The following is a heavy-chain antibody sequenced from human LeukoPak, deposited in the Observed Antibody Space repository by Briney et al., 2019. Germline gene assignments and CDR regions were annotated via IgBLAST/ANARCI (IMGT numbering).Heavy chain of an antibody. J-gene: IGHJ4*02. CDR1: GFSFSDYR. CDR3: ARGTRGWYFDY. Sequence: PGGSLRLSCAASGFSFSDYRMNWVRQAPGKGLEWVSYISSRSDTIYQADSVKGRFTIARDNAKNSLYLQMNSLRAEDTAVYYCARGTRGWYFDYWGQGTLVTVSS. D-gene: IGHD6-19*01. V-gene: IGHV3-48*01. CDR2: ISSRSDTI.